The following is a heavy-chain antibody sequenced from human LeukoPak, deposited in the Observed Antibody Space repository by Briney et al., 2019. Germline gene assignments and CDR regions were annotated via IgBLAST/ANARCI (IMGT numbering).Heavy chain of an antibody. CDR3: ARASCISSADAVW. D-gene: IGHD3-3*02. Sequence: GGSLRLTCVASGFSFTHYAMSWVRQAPARGPEWVSSLKGGGETFYADSVKGRFTLSRDDSRNTVYLQLNNLRVEDTAIYYCARASCISSADAVWWGQGTQVTVSS. V-gene: IGHV3-23*01. J-gene: IGHJ4*02. CDR1: GFSFTHYA. CDR2: LKGGGET.